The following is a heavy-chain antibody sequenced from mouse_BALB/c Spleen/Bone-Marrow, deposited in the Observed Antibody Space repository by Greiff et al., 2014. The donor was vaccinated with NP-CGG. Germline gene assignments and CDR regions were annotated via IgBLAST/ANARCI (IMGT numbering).Heavy chain of an antibody. CDR2: ILPGSGTT. CDR3: ARDYRYDYAMDY. D-gene: IGHD2-14*01. Sequence: VQLQQSGAELMKSGASVKISCKATGYTFSSYWIEWVKQRPGHGLEWIGEILPGSGTTNYNEKFKGKAKFTADTSSNTAYMQFSSLTSEDSAVYYCARDYRYDYAMDYWGQGTSVTVSS. V-gene: IGHV1-9*01. CDR1: GYTFSSYW. J-gene: IGHJ4*01.